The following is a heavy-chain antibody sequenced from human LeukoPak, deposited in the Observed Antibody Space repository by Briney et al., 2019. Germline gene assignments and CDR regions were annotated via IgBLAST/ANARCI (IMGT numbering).Heavy chain of an antibody. CDR1: GGSISSYY. J-gene: IGHJ3*02. Sequence: SETLSLTCSVSGGSISSYYWSWIRQPPGKGLEWIGYMYYSGSTHYNPSLESRVTISIDTSRKQLSLKLTSVTAEDTAVYYCARGSSGYYYDGDAFDIWGQGTMVTVST. D-gene: IGHD3-22*01. V-gene: IGHV4-59*01. CDR3: ARGSSGYYYDGDAFDI. CDR2: MYYSGST.